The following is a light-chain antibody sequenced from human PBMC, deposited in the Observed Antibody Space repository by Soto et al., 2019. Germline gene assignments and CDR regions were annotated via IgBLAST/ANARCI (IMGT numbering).Light chain of an antibody. CDR3: QQRSSWPWT. J-gene: IGKJ1*01. CDR1: QSVRSS. Sequence: EILLTQSPATLSLSPGERATLSCRASQSVRSSLAWYQQKPGQAPRLLIYDASTRATGIPGRFSGSGSGTDFTLTISNLEPEDFAVYYCQQRSSWPWTFGQGAKVEIQ. CDR2: DAS. V-gene: IGKV3-11*01.